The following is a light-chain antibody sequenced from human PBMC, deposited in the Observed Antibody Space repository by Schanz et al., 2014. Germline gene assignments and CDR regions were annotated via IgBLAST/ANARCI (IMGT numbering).Light chain of an antibody. CDR2: GAS. CDR3: QQYNNWPQT. V-gene: IGKV3-15*01. J-gene: IGKJ1*01. Sequence: ETVMTQSPGTLSVSPGERATLSCRASQSVSSNLAWYQQKPGQAPRLLIYGASTRATGIPARFSGSGSGTEFTLTISSLQSEDWALYYCQQYNNWPQTFGQGTKVEIK. CDR1: QSVSSN.